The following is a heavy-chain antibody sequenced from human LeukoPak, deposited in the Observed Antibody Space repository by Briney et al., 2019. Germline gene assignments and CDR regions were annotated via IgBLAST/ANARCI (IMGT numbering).Heavy chain of an antibody. J-gene: IGHJ5*02. D-gene: IGHD2-2*02. V-gene: IGHV1-2*02. CDR3: AREDGSCSSTSCYTWFDP. CDR1: GYTFTGYY. CDR2: INPNSGGT. Sequence: VASVKVSCKASGYTFTGYYMHWVRQAPGQGLEWMGWINPNSGGTNYAQKFQGRVTMTRDTSISTAYMELSRLRSDDTAVYYCAREDGSCSSTSCYTWFDPWGQGTLVTVSS.